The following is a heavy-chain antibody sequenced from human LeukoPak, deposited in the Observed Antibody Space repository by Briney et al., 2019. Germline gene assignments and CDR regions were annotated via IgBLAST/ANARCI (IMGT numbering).Heavy chain of an antibody. V-gene: IGHV3-30*03. Sequence: GGSLRLSCAASGFTFSSYGLHWVRQAPGKGLEWVAVISYDGSNEYYADSVKGRFTISRDNSKNTLYLQMNSLRAEDTAVYYCARDPSYAGSPNDYWGQGTLVTVSS. CDR3: ARDPSYAGSPNDY. CDR2: ISYDGSNE. CDR1: GFTFSSYG. D-gene: IGHD3-10*01. J-gene: IGHJ4*02.